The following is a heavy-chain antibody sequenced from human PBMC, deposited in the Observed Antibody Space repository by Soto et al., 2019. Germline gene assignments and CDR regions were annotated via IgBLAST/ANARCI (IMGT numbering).Heavy chain of an antibody. CDR1: GYTFSAYY. V-gene: IGHV1-2*04. CDR3: ARGRGSSWKYYYYYYGMDV. J-gene: IGHJ6*02. Sequence: GVSVKVSCKASGYTFSAYYTHWVRQAPGQGLEWMGWMNPNSGGTNYAQKFQGWVTMTRDTSISTAYMELSRLRSDDTAVYYCARGRGSSWKYYYYYYGMDVWGQGTTVTVSS. CDR2: MNPNSGGT. D-gene: IGHD6-13*01.